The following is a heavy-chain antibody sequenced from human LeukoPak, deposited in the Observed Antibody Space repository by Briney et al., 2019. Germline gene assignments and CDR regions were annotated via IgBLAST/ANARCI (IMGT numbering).Heavy chain of an antibody. Sequence: GGSLRLSCAASGFTFSSYSMNWVRQAPGKGLEWVSSISSSSSYIYYADSVKGRFTISRDNAKNSLYLQMDSLRAEDTAVYYCARGRISRNLDCWGQGTLVTVSS. CDR3: ARGRISRNLDC. CDR2: ISSSSSYI. V-gene: IGHV3-21*01. J-gene: IGHJ4*02. D-gene: IGHD1-14*01. CDR1: GFTFSSYS.